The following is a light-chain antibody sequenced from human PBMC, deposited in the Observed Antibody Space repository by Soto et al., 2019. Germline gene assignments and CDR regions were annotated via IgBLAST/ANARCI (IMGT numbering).Light chain of an antibody. CDR2: AAS. J-gene: IGKJ1*01. CDR1: QTISSF. CDR3: QHYNSYSEA. Sequence: DIQMTQSPSSLSASVGDRVTITCRASQTISSFLNWYQQKPGKAPNLLIYAASSLQSGVPSRFSGSGSGTEFTLTISSLQPDDFATYYCQHYNSYSEAFGQGTKVDIK. V-gene: IGKV1-39*01.